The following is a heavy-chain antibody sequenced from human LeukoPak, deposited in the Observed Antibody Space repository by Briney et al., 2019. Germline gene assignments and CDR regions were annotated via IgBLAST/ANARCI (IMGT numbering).Heavy chain of an antibody. V-gene: IGHV3-48*04. CDR3: ATSRGSWPDYFDY. CDR1: GFTFSSYS. D-gene: IGHD6-13*01. CDR2: ISTSGSST. J-gene: IGHJ4*02. Sequence: GGSLRLSCAASGFTFSSYSMNWVRQAPGKGLEWVSYISTSGSSTYYADSVKGRFIISRDNAKNSLYLQMNSLRAEDTAVYYCATSRGSWPDYFDYWGQRTLVTVSS.